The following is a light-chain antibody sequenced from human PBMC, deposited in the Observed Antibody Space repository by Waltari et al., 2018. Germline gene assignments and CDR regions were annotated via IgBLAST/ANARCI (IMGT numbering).Light chain of an antibody. J-gene: IGKJ1*01. CDR2: GAS. CDR3: QQYNNWPTT. CDR1: QSISSN. V-gene: IGKV3-15*01. Sequence: EIVMTQSPATLSVFPGERATVSCRASQSISSNLAWYQQKPGQAPRLLIYGASTRATGLPARFSGSGSGTEFTLTVSSLQSEDFAVYYCQQYNNWPTTFGQGTKVVIK.